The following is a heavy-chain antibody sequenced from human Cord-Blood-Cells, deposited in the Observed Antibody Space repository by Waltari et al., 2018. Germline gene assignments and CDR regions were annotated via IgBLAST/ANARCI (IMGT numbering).Heavy chain of an antibody. CDR1: GGTFSSYA. CDR2: IIPILGIA. CDR3: ARDRVTGDAFDI. D-gene: IGHD7-27*01. Sequence: QVQLVQSGAEVKKPGSSVKVSCKASGGTFSSYAISWVRQAPGQGLEWMGGIIPILGIANYAQKFQGRVTITADKSPSTAYMELSSLRSEDTAVYYCARDRVTGDAFDIWGQGTMVTVSS. V-gene: IGHV1-69*10. J-gene: IGHJ3*02.